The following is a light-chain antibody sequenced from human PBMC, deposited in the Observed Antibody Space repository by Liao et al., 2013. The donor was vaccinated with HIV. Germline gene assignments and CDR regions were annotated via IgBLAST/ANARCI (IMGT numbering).Light chain of an antibody. V-gene: IGLV3-21*04. CDR2: FDS. Sequence: SYVLTQPPSVSVAPGKTARITCGGEDIGSKSVHWYHQKPGQAPVLVIYFDSDRPSGIPARFSASNSGHTATLTISRVEAGDEADYYCQVWDDNIRGVVFGGGTKLTVL. CDR1: DIGSKS. CDR3: QVWDDNIRGVV. J-gene: IGLJ2*01.